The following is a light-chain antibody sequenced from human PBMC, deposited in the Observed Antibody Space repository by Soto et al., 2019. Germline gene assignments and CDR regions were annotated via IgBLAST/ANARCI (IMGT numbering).Light chain of an antibody. CDR1: QSVSSN. Sequence: EIVMTQSPDTLSVSPGERATLSCRASQSVSSNLAWYQQKPGQAPRLLIYDASNRATGIPARFSGSGSGSDFTLTISSLQSEDFAVYYCQQYNKWPLTFGPGTKVDIK. J-gene: IGKJ3*01. V-gene: IGKV3D-15*01. CDR2: DAS. CDR3: QQYNKWPLT.